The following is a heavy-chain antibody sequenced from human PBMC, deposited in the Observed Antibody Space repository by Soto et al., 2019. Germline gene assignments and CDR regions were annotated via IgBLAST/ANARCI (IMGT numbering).Heavy chain of an antibody. V-gene: IGHV3-15*01. J-gene: IGHJ4*02. CDR1: GFPFSNAW. Sequence: GGSLRLSCAASGFPFSNAWMSWVRQAPGEGLEWVARIKSETDGGTTDYGAPVEGRFTISRDDSKNTLDLQMTNLKTEDTAGYYCTAYYYFWGNYFDRCAFWGQGALVTVSS. CDR2: IKSETDGGTT. CDR3: TAYYYFWGNYFDRCAF. D-gene: IGHD3-16*01.